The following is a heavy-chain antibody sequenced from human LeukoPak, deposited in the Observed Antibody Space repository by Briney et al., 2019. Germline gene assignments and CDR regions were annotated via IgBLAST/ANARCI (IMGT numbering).Heavy chain of an antibody. CDR3: VRHEGSISGWPFDY. J-gene: IGHJ4*02. Sequence: GESLKISCKGSGYSFTNYWIGWVRQMPGKGLEWMGIMYLGDSETRYSPSFRGQVTISADKSISTVCLRWSSLKASDTAMYYCVRHEGSISGWPFDYWGQGTLVTVSS. V-gene: IGHV5-51*01. D-gene: IGHD6-19*01. CDR2: MYLGDSET. CDR1: GYSFTNYW.